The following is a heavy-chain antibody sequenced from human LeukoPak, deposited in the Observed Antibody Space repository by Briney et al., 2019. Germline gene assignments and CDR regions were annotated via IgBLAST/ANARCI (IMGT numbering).Heavy chain of an antibody. CDR2: ISGSGGST. CDR1: GFTFSSYA. V-gene: IGHV3-23*01. D-gene: IGHD3-22*01. CDR3: ARDLTTYYYDSSGYSEGDY. Sequence: PGGSLRLSCAASGFTFSSYAMSWVRQAPGKGLEWVSVISGSGGSTYYADSVKGRFTISRDNSKNTLYLQMNSLRAEDTAVYYCARDLTTYYYDSSGYSEGDYWGQGTLVTVSS. J-gene: IGHJ4*02.